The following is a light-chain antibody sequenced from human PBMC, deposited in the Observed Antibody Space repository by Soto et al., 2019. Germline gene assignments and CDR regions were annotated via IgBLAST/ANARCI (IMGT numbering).Light chain of an antibody. Sequence: QSALTQPPSVSVSPGQSVTISCTGTSTDFVGYNRVSWYQQPPGTAPKLMIYEVSKRPSGVPDRFSGSKSGNTASLTISGLQAADEADYYCSLYTSENAYVFGTGTKVTVL. CDR2: EVS. CDR3: SLYTSENAYV. CDR1: STDFVGYNR. J-gene: IGLJ1*01. V-gene: IGLV2-18*01.